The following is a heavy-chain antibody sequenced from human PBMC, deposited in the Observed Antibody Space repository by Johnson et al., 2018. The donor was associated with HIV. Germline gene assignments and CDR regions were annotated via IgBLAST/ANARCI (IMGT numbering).Heavy chain of an antibody. CDR1: GFSFDDYA. CDR3: ARDGGYCSSTSCFRHWASAFDI. Sequence: LLVESGGGLIQPGTSQRLSCTASGFSFDDYAMHWVRQAPGKGLEWVSGISWNSGSIGYADSVKGRFTISRDNAKNSLYLQMNSLRAEDTALYYCARDGGYCSSTSCFRHWASAFDIWGQGTMVTVSS. D-gene: IGHD2-2*01. CDR2: ISWNSGSI. V-gene: IGHV3-9*01. J-gene: IGHJ3*02.